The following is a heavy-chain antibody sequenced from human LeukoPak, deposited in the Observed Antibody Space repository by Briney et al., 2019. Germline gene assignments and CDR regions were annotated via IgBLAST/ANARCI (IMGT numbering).Heavy chain of an antibody. CDR2: IYTSGST. CDR3: VSLRKRGGAFDN. V-gene: IGHV4-61*02. CDR1: GGSISSGSYY. Sequence: SETLSLTCTVSGGSISSGSYYWSWIRQPAGKGLEWIGRIYTSGSTNYNPSLKSRVTISVDTSKNQFSLKLSSVTAADTAVYYCVSLRKRGGAFDNWGQGTMVTVSS. J-gene: IGHJ3*02.